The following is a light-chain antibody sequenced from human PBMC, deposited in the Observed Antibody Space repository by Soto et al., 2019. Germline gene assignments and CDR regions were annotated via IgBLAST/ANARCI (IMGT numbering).Light chain of an antibody. CDR1: QSVSGNY. J-gene: IGKJ1*01. CDR3: QQYGGSSPWT. CDR2: DAS. V-gene: IGKV3-20*01. Sequence: EIELTQSPGTLSLSPGERATLSCRASQSVSGNYLAWYRQKAGQAPRLLIYDASSRATGIPDRFSGSGSGTDFTLTISRLEPEDFTVYYCQQYGGSSPWTFGQGTKVEIK.